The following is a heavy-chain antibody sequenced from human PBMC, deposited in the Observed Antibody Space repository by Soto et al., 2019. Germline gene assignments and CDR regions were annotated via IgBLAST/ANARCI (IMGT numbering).Heavy chain of an antibody. CDR3: AKTRGAMIYAISVYGMDV. CDR2: ISGSADST. CDR1: GFSFSSFA. J-gene: IGHJ6*02. V-gene: IGHV3-23*01. Sequence: EVQLLESGGGFIHPGGSLRLSCAASGFSFSSFAMNWVRQAPGKGLEWVSIISGSADSTFYADSLKGRFTISRDNSKSTLYMKINSLRAEDTAVYYCAKTRGAMIYAISVYGMDVWGQGTTVTVYS. D-gene: IGHD2-8*01.